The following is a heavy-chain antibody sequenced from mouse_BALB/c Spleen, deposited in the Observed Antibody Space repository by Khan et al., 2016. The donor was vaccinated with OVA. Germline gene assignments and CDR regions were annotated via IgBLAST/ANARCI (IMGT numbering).Heavy chain of an antibody. D-gene: IGHD2-3*01. CDR1: GYTFTYYV. CDR3: ARGDGYYVYFDY. Sequence: QIQLVQSGPELVKPGASVKMSCKASGYTFTYYVITWVKQRTGQGLEWIGEIYPGSDNVYYNERFKGKATLTADKSSNTTHMQLSSLTSEDSAVYFCARGDGYYVYFDYWGQGTTLTVSS. CDR2: IYPGSDNV. V-gene: IGHV1-77*01. J-gene: IGHJ2*01.